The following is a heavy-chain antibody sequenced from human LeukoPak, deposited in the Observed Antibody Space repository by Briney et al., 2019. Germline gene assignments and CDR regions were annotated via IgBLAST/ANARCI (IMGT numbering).Heavy chain of an antibody. CDR2: IYHSGST. V-gene: IGHV4-38-2*01. D-gene: IGHD1-26*01. CDR3: ARLRELLFDY. J-gene: IGHJ4*02. Sequence: SETLSLTCAVSGYSISSGYYWGWIRQPPGKGLEWIGSIYHSGSTYYNPSLKSRVTISVDTSKNQFSLKLSSVTAADTAVYYCARLRELLFDYWGQETLVTVSS. CDR1: GYSISSGYY.